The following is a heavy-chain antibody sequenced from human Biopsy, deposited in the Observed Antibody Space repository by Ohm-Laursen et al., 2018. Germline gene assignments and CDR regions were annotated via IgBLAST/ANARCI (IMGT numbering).Heavy chain of an antibody. J-gene: IGHJ6*02. CDR1: GFTFNVYS. V-gene: IGHV3-21*01. CDR2: ITSCTSST. Sequence: GSLRLSCAASGFTFNVYSIVWVRQAPGKGLEWVSTITSCTSSTYYADSVKGRVTISRDNANNSVSLQMNNLRADDTAVYYCARWYGVLFYYYNGMDVWGQGTTVTVSS. D-gene: IGHD3-10*01. CDR3: ARWYGVLFYYYNGMDV.